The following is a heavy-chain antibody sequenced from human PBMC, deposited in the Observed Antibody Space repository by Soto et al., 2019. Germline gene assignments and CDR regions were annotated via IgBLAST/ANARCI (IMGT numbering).Heavy chain of an antibody. J-gene: IGHJ3*02. V-gene: IGHV1-18*01. CDR3: ARDRRAITIFGVVTPPDI. Sequence: ASVKVSCKASGYTFTSYGISWVRQAPGQGLEWMGWISAYNGNTNYAQKLQGRVTMTTDTSTSTAYMELRSLRSDDTAVYYCARDRRAITIFGVVTPPDIGGQGKMVTVPS. CDR1: GYTFTSYG. D-gene: IGHD3-3*01. CDR2: ISAYNGNT.